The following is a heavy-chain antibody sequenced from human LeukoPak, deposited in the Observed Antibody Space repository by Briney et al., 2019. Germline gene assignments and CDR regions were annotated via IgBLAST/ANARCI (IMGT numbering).Heavy chain of an antibody. V-gene: IGHV4-39*07. D-gene: IGHD3-10*01. CDR3: ARGVIGSGAYWYFDL. J-gene: IGHJ2*01. CDR1: GGSISSSSYY. Sequence: SETLSLTCTVSGGSISSSSYYWGWIRQPPGKGLEWIGSIYYSGSTYYNPSLKSRVTISVDTSKNQFSLKLSSVTAADTAVYYCARGVIGSGAYWYFDLWGRGTLVTVSS. CDR2: IYYSGST.